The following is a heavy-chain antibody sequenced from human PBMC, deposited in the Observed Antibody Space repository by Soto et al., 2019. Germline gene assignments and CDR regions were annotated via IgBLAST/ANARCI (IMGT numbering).Heavy chain of an antibody. CDR2: IIPIFGTA. D-gene: IGHD3-22*01. J-gene: IGHJ6*02. V-gene: IGHV1-69*13. CDR3: ARLGGYDAYYFGMDV. Sequence: SVKVSCKASGGTFSSYAISWVRQAPGQGLEWMGGIIPIFGTANYAQKFQGRVTITADESTSTAYMELSSLMASDTAMYYCARLGGYDAYYFGMDVWGQGTTVTVSS. CDR1: GGTFSSYA.